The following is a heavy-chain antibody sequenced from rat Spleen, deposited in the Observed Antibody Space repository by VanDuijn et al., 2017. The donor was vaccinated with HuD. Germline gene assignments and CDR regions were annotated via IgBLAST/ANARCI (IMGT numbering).Heavy chain of an antibody. CDR3: ARHNSGYCDY. CDR1: GFTFSDYN. D-gene: IGHD4-3*01. Sequence: EVQLVESGGGLVQPGRSLKLSCAASGFTFSDYNMAWVRQAPKKGLEWVAIISYDGSRTYYRDSVKGRFTISRDSAKSTLYLQMDSLRSEDTATYYCARHNSGYCDYWGQGVMVTVSS. V-gene: IGHV5-7*01. J-gene: IGHJ2*01. CDR2: ISYDGSRT.